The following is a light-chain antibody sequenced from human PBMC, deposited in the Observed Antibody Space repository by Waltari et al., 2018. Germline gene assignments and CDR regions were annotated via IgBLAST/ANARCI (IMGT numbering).Light chain of an antibody. CDR2: RAS. V-gene: IGKV1-16*01. J-gene: IGKJ1*01. CDR1: QNINDY. Sequence: DIQMTQSPSSLSTSVGDRVTISCRASQNINDYLAWYQQKPGKAPNLLIYRASSLQSGFPSRFTCSGSGTDFTLTINSLQPEDFGTYYCQQHKSYPWTFGQGTKVDIK. CDR3: QQHKSYPWT.